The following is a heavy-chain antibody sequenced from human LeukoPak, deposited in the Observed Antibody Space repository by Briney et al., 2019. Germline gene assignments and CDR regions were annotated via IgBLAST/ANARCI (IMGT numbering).Heavy chain of an antibody. CDR3: ARDRGFDNFDY. D-gene: IGHD3-9*01. V-gene: IGHV3-7*01. Sequence: PGGSLRLSCAASGFSSSTYWMSWVRQAPGKGLEWVANIKEDGSDKNYVDSVKGRFTIARDNAKNYVYLQMKSLRAEDTAVYYCARDRGFDNFDYWGQGTLVTVSS. CDR2: IKEDGSDK. CDR1: GFSSSTYW. J-gene: IGHJ4*02.